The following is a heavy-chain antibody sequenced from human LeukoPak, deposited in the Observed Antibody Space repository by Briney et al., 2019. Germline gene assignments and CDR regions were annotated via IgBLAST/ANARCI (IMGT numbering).Heavy chain of an antibody. V-gene: IGHV3-7*01. Sequence: GGSLRLSCAASGFTFSSYWMSWVRQAPGKGLEWVANIKQDGSEKYYVDSVKGRFTISRDNAKNSLYLQMNSLRAEDTAVYYCARDIVWRYSYGPRAGYYYYYMDVWGKGTTVTVSS. D-gene: IGHD5-18*01. J-gene: IGHJ6*03. CDR3: ARDIVWRYSYGPRAGYYYYYMDV. CDR1: GFTFSSYW. CDR2: IKQDGSEK.